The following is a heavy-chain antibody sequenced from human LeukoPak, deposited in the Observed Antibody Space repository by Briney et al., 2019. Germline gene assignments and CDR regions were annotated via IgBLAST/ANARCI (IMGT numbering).Heavy chain of an antibody. CDR2: MYYSGST. CDR1: GGSISSFY. J-gene: IGHJ6*03. V-gene: IGHV4-59*01. D-gene: IGHD4-17*01. Sequence: SETLSLTCTVSGGSISSFYWSWIRQPPGKGLEWIGYMYYSGSTNCNPSLKSRVTISVDTSKNQFSLKLSSVTAADTAVYYCARVKRSATVTPGGYYYYMDVWGKGTTVTVSS. CDR3: ARVKRSATVTPGGYYYYMDV.